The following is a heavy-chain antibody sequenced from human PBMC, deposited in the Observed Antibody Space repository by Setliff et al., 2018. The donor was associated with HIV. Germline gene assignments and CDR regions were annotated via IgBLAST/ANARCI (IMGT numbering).Heavy chain of an antibody. CDR2: ISTFDRSI. CDR3: AREGGYCAGGSCLSLDY. J-gene: IGHJ4*02. V-gene: IGHV1-18*01. D-gene: IGHD2-15*01. CDR1: GYTFTNYG. Sequence: ASVKVSCKASGYTFTNYGVSWVRQAPGQGFEWMGWISTFDRSINYDDKFEGRITMTTDTSTGTAYMELSSLRSDDTATYYCAREGGYCAGGSCLSLDYWGQGTLVTVSS.